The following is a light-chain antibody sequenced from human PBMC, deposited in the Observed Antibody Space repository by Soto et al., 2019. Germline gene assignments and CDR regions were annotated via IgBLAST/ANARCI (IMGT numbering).Light chain of an antibody. J-gene: IGLJ3*02. CDR1: NSNIGSRD. CDR2: KNS. Sequence: QSVLTQPPSASGTPGQRVTISCSGSNSNIGSRDVYWFQQLPGSAPKVLIYKNSQRPSGVPDRFFGSKSGTSASLAISGLRSEDDSDDYCAAWDASLSAWVFGGGTKLTVL. CDR3: AAWDASLSAWV. V-gene: IGLV1-47*01.